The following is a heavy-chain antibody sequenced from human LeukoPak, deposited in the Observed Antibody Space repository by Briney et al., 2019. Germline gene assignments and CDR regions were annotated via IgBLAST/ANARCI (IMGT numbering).Heavy chain of an antibody. V-gene: IGHV4-4*07. D-gene: IGHD2-2*01. Sequence: PSETLSLTCTVSGGSISSYYWSWIRQPAGKGLEWIGRIYTSGSTNYNPSLKSRVTMSVDTSKNQFSLKLSSVTAADTAVYYCARDGDTVVVPAAIGPRDAFDIWGQGTMVTVSS. CDR3: ARDGDTVVVPAAIGPRDAFDI. CDR2: IYTSGST. CDR1: GGSISSYY. J-gene: IGHJ3*02.